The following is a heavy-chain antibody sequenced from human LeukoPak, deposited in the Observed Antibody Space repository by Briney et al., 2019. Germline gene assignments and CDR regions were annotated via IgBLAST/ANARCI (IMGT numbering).Heavy chain of an antibody. J-gene: IGHJ6*02. CDR2: INPSGGST. CDR1: GYTFTSYY. Sequence: ASVKVSCKASGYTFTSYYLHWVRQAPGQGLEWMVIINPSGGSTYYAKKFQGRVTVTRDTSTSTVYMELSSLRSEDTAVYYCARGEGYYYSVDVWGQGTTVTVSS. CDR3: ARGEGYYYSVDV. V-gene: IGHV1-46*01.